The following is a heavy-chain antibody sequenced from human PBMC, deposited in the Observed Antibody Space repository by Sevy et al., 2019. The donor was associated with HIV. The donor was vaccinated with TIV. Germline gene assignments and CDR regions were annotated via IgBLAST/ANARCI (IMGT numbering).Heavy chain of an antibody. V-gene: IGHV3-7*01. D-gene: IGHD3-22*01. CDR2: IKEDGSEK. CDR3: VRVGYSYDRGSCDY. Sequence: GGSLRLSCEASGFTFSSYWMSWVRQAPGKGLEWVANIKEDGSEKYYVDSVKGRFTISRDNAKNSRYLQMNSLRAEDTAVYYCVRVGYSYDRGSCDYWGQGTLVTVSS. CDR1: GFTFSSYW. J-gene: IGHJ4*02.